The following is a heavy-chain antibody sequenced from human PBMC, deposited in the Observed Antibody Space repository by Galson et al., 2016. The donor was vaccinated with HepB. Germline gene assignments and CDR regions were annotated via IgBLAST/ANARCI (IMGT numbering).Heavy chain of an antibody. Sequence: SVKVSCKDSGGTFSNYAFSWVRQAPGQGLEWMGGIIPNFNTRNYGQKLQGRVTITADKSTTTVYMELSGLRSEDTAMYYCARAHCVGGACYSDFWGQGTLVTVSS. CDR3: ARAHCVGGACYSDF. D-gene: IGHD2-21*01. CDR1: GGTFSNYA. V-gene: IGHV1-69*06. J-gene: IGHJ4*02. CDR2: IIPNFNTR.